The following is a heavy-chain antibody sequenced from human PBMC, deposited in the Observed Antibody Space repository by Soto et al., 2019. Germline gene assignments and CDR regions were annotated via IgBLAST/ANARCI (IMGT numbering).Heavy chain of an antibody. V-gene: IGHV3-30*18. CDR3: TKDSTTGLLDP. D-gene: IGHD1-26*01. J-gene: IGHJ5*02. CDR2: ISYDGRFT. Sequence: PGGSLRLSCAASGFSFSVYGMHWVRQAPGKGLEWVAAISYDGRFTYYADSVKGRFTISRENSKNTLFLHMNSLRPEDTALYYCTKDSTTGLLDPWGQGXLVTVSS. CDR1: GFSFSVYG.